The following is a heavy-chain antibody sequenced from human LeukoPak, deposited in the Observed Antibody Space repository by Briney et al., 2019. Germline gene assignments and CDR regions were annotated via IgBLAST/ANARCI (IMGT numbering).Heavy chain of an antibody. J-gene: IGHJ4*02. CDR2: IKQDGSEK. Sequence: GSLRLSCAASGFTLSSYAMSWVRQAPGEGLEWGAKIKQDGSEKYYVGSVKGRFTISRDNAKNSLDLQMNSLRAEDTAVYYCARRLKQDATKTFDYWGQGTLVTVSS. CDR1: GFTLSSYA. D-gene: IGHD5-12*01. V-gene: IGHV3-7*01. CDR3: ARRLKQDATKTFDY.